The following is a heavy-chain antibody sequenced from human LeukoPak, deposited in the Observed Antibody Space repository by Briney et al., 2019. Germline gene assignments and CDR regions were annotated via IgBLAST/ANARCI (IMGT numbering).Heavy chain of an antibody. D-gene: IGHD3-22*01. CDR1: GYTFTSYG. V-gene: IGHV1-18*01. J-gene: IGHJ3*02. CDR2: ISAYNGNT. CDR3: AGAYDSSGYSVFGAFDI. Sequence: ASVKVSCKASGYTFTSYGISWVRQAPGQGLEWMGWISAYNGNTNYAQKLQGRVTVTTDTSTSTAYMELRSLRSDDTAVYYCAGAYDSSGYSVFGAFDIWGQGTMVTVSS.